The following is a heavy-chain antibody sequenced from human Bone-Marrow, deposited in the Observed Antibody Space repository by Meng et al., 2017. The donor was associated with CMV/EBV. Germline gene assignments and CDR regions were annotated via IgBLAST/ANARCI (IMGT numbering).Heavy chain of an antibody. Sequence: GESLKISCAASGFTFSDYYMSWIRQAPGKGPEWVSYISSRDTTIYYEDSVKRRFTNSRDNAKNSLYLQMNGLRAEDTAVSYCTREGPNSRWGFDYWGQGTLVTVSS. CDR3: TREGPNSRWGFDY. D-gene: IGHD6-13*01. V-gene: IGHV3-11*04. J-gene: IGHJ4*02. CDR2: ISSRDTTI. CDR1: GFTFSDYY.